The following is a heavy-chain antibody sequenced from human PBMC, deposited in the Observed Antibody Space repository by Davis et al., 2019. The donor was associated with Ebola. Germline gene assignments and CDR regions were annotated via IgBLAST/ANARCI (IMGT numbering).Heavy chain of an antibody. D-gene: IGHD3-22*01. CDR2: IRSKANSYAT. V-gene: IGHV3-73*01. CDR1: GFTFSGSA. CDR3: TRQSRDYYSDY. J-gene: IGHJ4*02. Sequence: GESLKNSCAASGFTFSGSAMHWVRQASGKGLEWVGRIRSKANSYATAYAASVKGRFTISRDDSKNTAYLQMNSLKTEDTAVYYCTRQSRDYYSDYWGQGTLVTVSS.